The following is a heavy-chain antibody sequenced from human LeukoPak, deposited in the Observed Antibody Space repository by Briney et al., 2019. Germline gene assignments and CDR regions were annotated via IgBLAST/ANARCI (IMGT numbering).Heavy chain of an antibody. CDR2: VNDRGTT. CDR3: ATRRGGPYPYYFDH. J-gene: IGHJ4*02. D-gene: IGHD2-15*01. V-gene: IGHV4-34*01. CDR1: GDSFSGYY. Sequence: PSETLSRTCAVYGDSFSGYYWSWIRQSPGTGLEWTGEVNDRGTTNYNPNLKSRVTISVVTSSNQFSLKLTSVTAADTAIYFCATRRGGPYPYYFDHWDQGALVTVSS.